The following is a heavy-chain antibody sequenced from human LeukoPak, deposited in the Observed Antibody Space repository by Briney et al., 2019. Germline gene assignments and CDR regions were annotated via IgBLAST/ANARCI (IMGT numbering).Heavy chain of an antibody. CDR1: GGTFSSYD. D-gene: IGHD5-18*01. CDR3: AREPNVDTAMDFGY. V-gene: IGHV1-69*05. Sequence: GSSVKVSCKASGGTFSSYDISWVRQAPGQGLEWMGRIIPIFGTANYAQKFQGRVTITTDESTSTAYMELSSLRSEDTAVYYCAREPNVDTAMDFGYWGQGTLVTVSS. CDR2: IIPIFGTA. J-gene: IGHJ4*02.